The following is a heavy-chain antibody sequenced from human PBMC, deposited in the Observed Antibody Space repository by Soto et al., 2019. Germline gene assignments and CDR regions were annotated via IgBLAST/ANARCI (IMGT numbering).Heavy chain of an antibody. V-gene: IGHV4-31*03. J-gene: IGHJ6*02. D-gene: IGHD3-3*01. CDR3: ARDGIDYDFWSGSSHNGMDV. Sequence: ASETLSLTCTVSGGPISSGGYYWSWIRQHPGKGLEWIGYIYYSGSTYYNPSLKSRVTISVDTSKNQFSLKLSSVTAADTAVYYCARDGIDYDFWSGSSHNGMDVWGQGTTVTVSS. CDR2: IYYSGST. CDR1: GGPISSGGYY.